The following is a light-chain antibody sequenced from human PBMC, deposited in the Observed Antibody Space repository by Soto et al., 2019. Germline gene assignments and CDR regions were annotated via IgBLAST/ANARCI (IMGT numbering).Light chain of an antibody. J-gene: IGKJ4*01. V-gene: IGKV3-20*01. CDR1: QSVSNNY. CDR3: QPYGISPRT. CDR2: GAS. Sequence: EIVLTQSPGTLSLSPGERATLSCRASQSVSNNYLAWYQQKPGQAPRLLIYGASRRATGIPDRFSGSGSGTDFTFSISRRECEECGVYCCQPYGISPRTFGGGTKVEIK.